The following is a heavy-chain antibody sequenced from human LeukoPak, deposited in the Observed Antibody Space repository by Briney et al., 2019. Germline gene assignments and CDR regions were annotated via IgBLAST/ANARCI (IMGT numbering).Heavy chain of an antibody. J-gene: IGHJ5*02. V-gene: IGHV4-59*12. D-gene: IGHD3-3*01. CDR2: IYYSGST. Sequence: SETLSLTCTVSGGSISSYYWSWIRQPPGKGLEWIGYIYYSGSTNYNPSLKSRDTISVDRFKNHFSLKLKSVTAADTAVYYCARGFWSGYYNSNWFDHWGQGTLVTVSS. CDR3: ARGFWSGYYNSNWFDH. CDR1: GGSISSYY.